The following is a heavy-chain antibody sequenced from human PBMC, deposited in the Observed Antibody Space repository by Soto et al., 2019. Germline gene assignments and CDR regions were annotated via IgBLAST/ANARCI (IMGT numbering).Heavy chain of an antibody. V-gene: IGHV4-31*03. CDR3: ARAWLEYNWFDS. CDR2: VAYSGGT. J-gene: IGHJ5*01. D-gene: IGHD5-12*01. CDR1: GGSITRGGSY. Sequence: QVQLQESGPGLVKPSQTLSLTCTVSGGSITRGGSYWRWLRQHPEKGLERIGYVAYSGGTYYNPSHKSRVTVLVELSKLLLSLRLSSVTAADTAVYYCARAWLEYNWFDSWGQGTLVTVSS.